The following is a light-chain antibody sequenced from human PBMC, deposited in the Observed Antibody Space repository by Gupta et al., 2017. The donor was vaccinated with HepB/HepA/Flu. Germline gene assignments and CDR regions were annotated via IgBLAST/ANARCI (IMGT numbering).Light chain of an antibody. CDR3: SSRESSGNSVV. Sequence: SSDLTQDPTVSVALGQTVRVTCQGDSLRTYFASWYQQKPGQAPVLVIVGDNNRHSGIPDRFSGSSSRNTSSLTITGAQAEDEADYYCSSRESSGNSVVFGGGTKVTVL. CDR2: GDN. J-gene: IGLJ2*01. CDR1: SLRTYF. V-gene: IGLV3-19*01.